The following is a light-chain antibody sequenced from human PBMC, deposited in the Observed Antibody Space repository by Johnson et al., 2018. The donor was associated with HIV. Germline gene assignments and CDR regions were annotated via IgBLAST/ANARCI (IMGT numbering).Light chain of an antibody. J-gene: IGLJ1*01. V-gene: IGLV1-51*01. CDR3: GTWDSSLSAYV. Sequence: QLVLTQPPSVSAAPGQKVTISCSGSSSNIGNNYVSWYQQLPGTAPKLLIYDSYKRPSGIPDRFSGSKSGTSATLGITGLQSGDEADYYCGTWDSSLSAYVFGTGTNVTVL. CDR2: DSY. CDR1: SSNIGNNY.